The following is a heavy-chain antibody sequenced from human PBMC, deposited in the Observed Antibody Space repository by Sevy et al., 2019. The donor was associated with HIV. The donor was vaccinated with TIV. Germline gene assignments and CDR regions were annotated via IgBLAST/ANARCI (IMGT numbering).Heavy chain of an antibody. D-gene: IGHD3-3*01. J-gene: IGHJ5*02. CDR1: GFSLSTSGVG. CDR2: IFWDDDK. CDR3: AHRTTHDFGVAFDP. V-gene: IGHV2-5*02. Sequence: SGPTLVKPTQTLTLTYTFSGFSLSTSGVGVGWIRQSPGKALESLALIFWDDDKRYSPSLKTRLTITKDTSKNQVVLTMTNMDPVDTATYYCAHRTTHDFGVAFDPWGQGTLVTVSS.